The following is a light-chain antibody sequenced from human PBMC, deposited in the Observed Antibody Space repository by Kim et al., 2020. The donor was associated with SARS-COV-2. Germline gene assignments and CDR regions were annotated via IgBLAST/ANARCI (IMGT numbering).Light chain of an antibody. Sequence: SVSPGERATLSGSASQSVSSNLAWYQQKPGQAPRLLIYGASTRATGIPARFSGSGSGTEFTLTISSLQSEDFAVYYCQQYNNWLYTFGQGTKLEIK. CDR3: QQYNNWLYT. J-gene: IGKJ2*01. CDR2: GAS. V-gene: IGKV3D-15*01. CDR1: QSVSSN.